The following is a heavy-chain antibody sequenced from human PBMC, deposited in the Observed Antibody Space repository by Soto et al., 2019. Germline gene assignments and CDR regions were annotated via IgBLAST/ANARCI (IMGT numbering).Heavy chain of an antibody. V-gene: IGHV3-23*01. CDR1: GFTFTTYA. CDR2: ISGSGGST. J-gene: IGHJ4*02. D-gene: IGHD6-13*01. CDR3: AKDVPRSIAAAGTRYFDY. Sequence: GSLRLSCAASGFTFTTYAMSWVRQAPGEGLEWVSAISGSGGSTYYADSVKGRFTISRDNSKSTLYLQMNSLRAEDTAVYYCAKDVPRSIAAAGTRYFDYWGQGTLVTVSS.